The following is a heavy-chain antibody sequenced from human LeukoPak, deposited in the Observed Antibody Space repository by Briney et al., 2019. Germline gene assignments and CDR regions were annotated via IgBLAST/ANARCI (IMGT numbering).Heavy chain of an antibody. Sequence: GASVKVCCKASGYTFSGSGCYLYWLRQAPGQGLECLGWIHPYNGDTAYAQKFQGRVAMGRDTSISTDYMELSRLRPDDTAVYYCARDGAAQMVEFDYWGQGTLVTVSS. CDR1: GYTFSGSGCY. J-gene: IGHJ4*02. CDR2: IHPYNGDT. V-gene: IGHV1-2*02. CDR3: ARDGAAQMVEFDY. D-gene: IGHD3-10*01.